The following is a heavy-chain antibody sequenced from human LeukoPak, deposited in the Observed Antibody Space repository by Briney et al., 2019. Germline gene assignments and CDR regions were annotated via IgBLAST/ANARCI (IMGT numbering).Heavy chain of an antibody. Sequence: ASVKVSCKASGGTFSSYAISWVRQAPGQGLEWMGGIIPIFGTANYAQKSQGRVTITADESTSTAYMELSSLRSEDTAVYYCASAYDIVVVPAAIAPLYYYYYMDVWGKGTTVTVSS. CDR1: GGTFSSYA. D-gene: IGHD2-2*02. J-gene: IGHJ6*03. CDR3: ASAYDIVVVPAAIAPLYYYYYMDV. V-gene: IGHV1-69*13. CDR2: IIPIFGTA.